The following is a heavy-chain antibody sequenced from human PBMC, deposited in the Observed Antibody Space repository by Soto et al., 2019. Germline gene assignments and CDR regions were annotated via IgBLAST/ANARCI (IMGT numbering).Heavy chain of an antibody. J-gene: IGHJ4*02. CDR2: IWYDGSNK. CDR1: GFTFSSYG. CDR3: ARAQDQHSSSWSPLDY. D-gene: IGHD6-13*01. V-gene: IGHV3-33*01. Sequence: QVQLVESGGGVVQPGRSLRLSCAASGFTFSSYGMHWVRQAPGKGLEWVAVIWYDGSNKYYADSVKGRFTISRDNSKNTLYLQMNSLRAEDTAVYYCARAQDQHSSSWSPLDYWGQGTLVTVSS.